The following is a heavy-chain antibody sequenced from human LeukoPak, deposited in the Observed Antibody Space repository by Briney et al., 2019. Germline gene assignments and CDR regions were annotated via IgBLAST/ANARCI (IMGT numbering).Heavy chain of an antibody. CDR3: AREDDILTAYVDAFDI. V-gene: IGHV4-61*02. D-gene: IGHD3-9*01. CDR1: GGSISSGSYY. Sequence: SETLSLTCTVSGGSISSGSYYWSWIRQPAGKGLEWIGRIYSRGCTDYNPSLKSRFTISLDTSKNQFSLKLSSVTAADTALYYCAREDDILTAYVDAFDIWGQGTVVAVSS. CDR2: IYSRGCT. J-gene: IGHJ3*02.